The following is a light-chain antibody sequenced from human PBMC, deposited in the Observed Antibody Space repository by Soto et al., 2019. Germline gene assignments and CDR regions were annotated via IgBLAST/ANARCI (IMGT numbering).Light chain of an antibody. CDR2: DVS. J-gene: IGLJ1*01. CDR3: DYYTSSSTYV. CDR1: GSDIGTYNR. Sequence: QSVLTQPPSVSGSPGQSVAISCTGTGSDIGTYNRVSWYQQPPGTAPQLMIYDVSDRPSGVPDRFSGSKSGNTASLPIPGLQAEDEADYYTSSSTYVFGTGTKVTVL. V-gene: IGLV2-18*01.